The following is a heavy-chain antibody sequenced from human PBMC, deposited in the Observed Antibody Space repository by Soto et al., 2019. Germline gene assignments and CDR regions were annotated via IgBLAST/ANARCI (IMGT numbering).Heavy chain of an antibody. J-gene: IGHJ4*02. D-gene: IGHD3-16*01. CDR3: ARGGRAGYFDY. V-gene: IGHV1-69*01. CDR1: GGTFSRHA. CDR2: IIPMFGTA. Sequence: QVQLVQSGAEVRKPGSSVKVSCKASGGTFSRHAISWVRQAPGQGLEWMGGIIPMFGTANHAQKFQGRVTIIADESTSTAYMELSSLRSEDTAVYSCARGGRAGYFDYWGQGTLVTVSS.